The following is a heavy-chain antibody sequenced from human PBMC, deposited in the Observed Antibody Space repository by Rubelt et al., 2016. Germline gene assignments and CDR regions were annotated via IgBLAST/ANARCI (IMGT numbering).Heavy chain of an antibody. J-gene: IGHJ4*02. D-gene: IGHD3-10*01. CDR2: INAGNGNT. CDR3: ARGGLSELLWFGESRIDY. Sequence: QVQLVQSGAEVKKPGASVKVSCKASGYTFTSYAMHWVRQAPGQRLGWMGWINAGNGNTKCSQKFQVRVTITRDTSASTAYMELGSLRSEDTAVYYCARGGLSELLWFGESRIDYWGQGTLVTVSS. CDR1: GYTFTSYA. V-gene: IGHV1-3*01.